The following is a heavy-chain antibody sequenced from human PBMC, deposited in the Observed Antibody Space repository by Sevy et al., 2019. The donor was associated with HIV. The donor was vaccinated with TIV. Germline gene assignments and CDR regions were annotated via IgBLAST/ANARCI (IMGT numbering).Heavy chain of an antibody. D-gene: IGHD2-2*01. CDR3: ARDRGEVVPAAINHYYYMDV. Sequence: GGSLRLSCAASGFTFSSYGMHWVRQAPGKGLEWVAVIWYDGSNKYYADSVKGRFTISRDNSKNTLYLQMNSLRAEDTAVYYCARDRGEVVPAAINHYYYMDVWGKGTTVTVSS. V-gene: IGHV3-33*01. J-gene: IGHJ6*03. CDR1: GFTFSSYG. CDR2: IWYDGSNK.